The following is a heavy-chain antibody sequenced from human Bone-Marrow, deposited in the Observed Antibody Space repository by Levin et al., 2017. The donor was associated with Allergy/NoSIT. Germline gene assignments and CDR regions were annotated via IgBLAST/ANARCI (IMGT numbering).Heavy chain of an antibody. CDR1: GFIFSKYS. CDR2: ISSASSYI. V-gene: IGHV3-21*01. CDR3: VRSESITGTEDLKVMDV. D-gene: IGHD1/OR15-1a*01. Sequence: GGSLRLSCAASGFIFSKYSLHWVRQSPGKGLEWVSSISSASSYIYYADSVKGRFTISRDNAKNSLSLQMNSLRAEDTAVYYCVRSESITGTEDLKVMDVWGQGTTVTVSS. J-gene: IGHJ6*02.